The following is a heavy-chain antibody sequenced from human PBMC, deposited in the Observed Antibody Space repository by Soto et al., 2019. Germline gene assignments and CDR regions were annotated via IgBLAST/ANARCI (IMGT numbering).Heavy chain of an antibody. V-gene: IGHV3-30-3*01. CDR2: ISYDGSNK. D-gene: IGHD2-21*02. J-gene: IGHJ3*02. CDR3: VSVVVVTYAFDI. Sequence: GGSLRLSCAASGFTFSSYAMHWVRQAPGKGLEWVAVISYDGSNKYYADSVKGRFTISRDNSKNTLYLQMNSLRAEDTAVYYCVSVVVVTYAFDIWGQGTMVTVS. CDR1: GFTFSSYA.